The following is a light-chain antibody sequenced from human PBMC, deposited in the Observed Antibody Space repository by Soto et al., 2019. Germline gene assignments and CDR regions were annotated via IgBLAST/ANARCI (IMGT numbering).Light chain of an antibody. V-gene: IGLV2-23*01. CDR1: NSDVGNYNL. CDR2: EGT. J-gene: IGLJ2*01. CDR3: CSYAGDNTLL. Sequence: QSVLTQPASVSGSPGQSITISCTETNSDVGNYNLVSWYQQYPGRAPKLMIYEGTKRPSGVSNRFSGSKSGNTASLTISGLQAEDEADYYCCSYAGDNTLLFGGGTKVTVL.